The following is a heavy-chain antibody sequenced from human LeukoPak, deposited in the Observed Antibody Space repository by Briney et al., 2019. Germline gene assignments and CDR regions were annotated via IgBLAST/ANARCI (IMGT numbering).Heavy chain of an antibody. CDR1: GGSISSSSYH. J-gene: IGHJ4*02. Sequence: SETLSLTCTVSGGSISSSSYHWGWIRQPPGKGLEWIGTIYSGGSTYYNSSLKSRVTISIDTSNNQFFLKLNSMTAADTAVYYCARQRGKMRYFDFVALDYWGQGTLVTVSS. CDR2: IYSGGST. V-gene: IGHV4-39*01. CDR3: ARQRGKMRYFDFVALDY. D-gene: IGHD3-9*01.